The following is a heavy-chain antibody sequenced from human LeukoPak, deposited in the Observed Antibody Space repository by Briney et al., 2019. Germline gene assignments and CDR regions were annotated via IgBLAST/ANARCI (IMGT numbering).Heavy chain of an antibody. J-gene: IGHJ4*02. CDR2: IYYSGST. CDR3: ASPRLRLGELSSNPPFDY. CDR1: GGSISSSSYY. D-gene: IGHD3-16*02. V-gene: IGHV4-39*01. Sequence: SETLSLTCTVSGGSISSSSYYWGWIRQPPGKGLEWIGSIYYSGSTYYNPSLKSRVTVSVDTSKNQFSLKLSSVTAADTAVYYCASPRLRLGELSSNPPFDYWGQGTLVTVSS.